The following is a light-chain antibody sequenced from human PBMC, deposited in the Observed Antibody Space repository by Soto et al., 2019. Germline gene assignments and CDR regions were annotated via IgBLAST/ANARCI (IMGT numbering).Light chain of an antibody. Sequence: QAVVTQPPSASGCPGQSVTISCSGTSSDVGGYDYVSWYQQHPGKAPKLMIYEVSKRPSGVPDRFFGSKSGNTASLTVSGLQAEDEADYYCSSYAGSSNFVVFGGGTKLTVL. J-gene: IGLJ2*01. CDR3: SSYAGSSNFVV. CDR1: SSDVGGYDY. CDR2: EVS. V-gene: IGLV2-8*01.